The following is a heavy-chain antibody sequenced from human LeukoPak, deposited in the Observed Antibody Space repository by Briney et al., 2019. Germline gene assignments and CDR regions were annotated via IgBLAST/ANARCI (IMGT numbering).Heavy chain of an antibody. D-gene: IGHD1-26*01. CDR1: GYTSTDYY. CDR2: INPNSGGT. J-gene: IGHJ4*02. Sequence: ASVKVSCKASGYTSTDYYMHWVRQAPGQGLEWLGWINPNSGGTSYAQKFQGRVTMTRDTSISTAYMEVSRLRSDDTAVYYCATMGATNFDHWGQGTLVTVSS. V-gene: IGHV1-2*02. CDR3: ATMGATNFDH.